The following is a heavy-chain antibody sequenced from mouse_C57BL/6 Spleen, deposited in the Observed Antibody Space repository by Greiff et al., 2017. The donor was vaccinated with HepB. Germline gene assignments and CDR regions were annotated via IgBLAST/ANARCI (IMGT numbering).Heavy chain of an antibody. V-gene: IGHV2-2*01. D-gene: IGHD1-1*01. CDR3: ASRYGSSLYWYFDV. J-gene: IGHJ1*03. CDR1: GFSLTSYG. CDR2: IWSGGST. Sequence: QVQLQQSGPGLVQPSQSLSITCTVSGFSLTSYGVHWVRQSPGKGLEWLGVIWSGGSTDYNAAFISRLSISKDNSKSQVFFKMNSLQADDTAIYYCASRYGSSLYWYFDVWGTGTTVTVSS.